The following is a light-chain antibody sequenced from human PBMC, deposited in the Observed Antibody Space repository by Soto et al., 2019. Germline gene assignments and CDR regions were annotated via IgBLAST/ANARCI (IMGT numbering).Light chain of an antibody. V-gene: IGKV3-11*01. Sequence: EIVLTQSPATLSLSSGERATLSCRASQSINGHLAWYQQKPGQAPRLLMFGESSRADGVPTRFRVSGSGTEFSLIINDIQPEDFAVYYCQQRSGEPMYTFGQGT. CDR3: QQRSGEPMYT. CDR1: QSINGH. CDR2: GES. J-gene: IGKJ2*01.